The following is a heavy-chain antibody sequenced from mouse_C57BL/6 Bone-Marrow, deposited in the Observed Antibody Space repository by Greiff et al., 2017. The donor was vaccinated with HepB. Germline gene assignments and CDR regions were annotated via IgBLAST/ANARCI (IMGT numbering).Heavy chain of an antibody. D-gene: IGHD1-1*01. J-gene: IGHJ2*01. CDR2: IHPNSGST. CDR1: GYTFTSYW. Sequence: QVQLQQSGAELVKPGASVKLSCKASGYTFTSYWMHWVKQRPGQGLEWIGMIHPNSGSTNYNEKFKSKATLTVDKSSSTAYMQLSSLTSEDSAVYYCAGDYYGSRCDYWGQGTTLTVSS. V-gene: IGHV1-64*01. CDR3: AGDYYGSRCDY.